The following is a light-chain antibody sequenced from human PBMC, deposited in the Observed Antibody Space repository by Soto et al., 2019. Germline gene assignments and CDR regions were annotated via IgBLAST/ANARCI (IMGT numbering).Light chain of an antibody. CDR2: AAS. V-gene: IGKV1-27*01. CDR3: QKYSSVIT. CDR1: QGISNF. Sequence: DIQMTQSPSSLSASVGDRVTITCRASQGISNFLAWYQQKPGKVPKLLISAASTLQSGVPSRFSGSGSGKDFTLTITSLQPEDVATYYCQKYSSVITFCQGTRLEI. J-gene: IGKJ5*01.